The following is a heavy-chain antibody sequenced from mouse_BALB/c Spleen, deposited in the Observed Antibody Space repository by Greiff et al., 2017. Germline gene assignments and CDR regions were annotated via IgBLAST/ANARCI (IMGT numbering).Heavy chain of an antibody. CDR1: GYSFTGYY. J-gene: IGHJ2*01. V-gene: IGHV1-31*01. CDR2: INPYNGAT. CDR3: ARFDYRDFDY. D-gene: IGHD2-13*01. Sequence: EVKLQESGPELVKPGASVKISCKASGYSFTGYYMHWVKQSHVKSLEWIGRINPYNGATSYNQNFKDKASLTVDKSSSTAYMELHSLTSEDSAVYYCARFDYRDFDYWGQGTTLTVSS.